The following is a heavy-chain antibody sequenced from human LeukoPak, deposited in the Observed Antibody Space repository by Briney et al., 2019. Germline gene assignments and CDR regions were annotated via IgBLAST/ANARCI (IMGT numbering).Heavy chain of an antibody. D-gene: IGHD1-26*01. CDR1: GGSISSGGYS. CDR2: IYYSGST. V-gene: IGHV4-30-4*07. J-gene: IGHJ3*02. CDR3: ASASMEWELSLGSDI. Sequence: SETLSLTCAVSGGSISSGGYSWSWIRQPPGKGLEWIGYIYYSGSTYYNPSLKSRVTISVDTSKNQFSLKLSSVTAADTAVYYCASASMEWELSLGSDIWGQGTMVTVSS.